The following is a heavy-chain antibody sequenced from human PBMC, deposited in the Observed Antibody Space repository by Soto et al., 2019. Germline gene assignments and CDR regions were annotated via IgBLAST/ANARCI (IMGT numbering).Heavy chain of an antibody. V-gene: IGHV4-59*01. J-gene: IGHJ5*02. CDR2: IYYSGST. D-gene: IGHD4-17*01. CDR3: ARALGYGDYSPWLVDP. CDR1: GGSISSYY. Sequence: SETLSLTCTVSGGSISSYYWSWIRQPPGKGLEWIGYIYYSGSTNYNPSLKSRVTISVDTSKNQFSLKLSSVTAADTAVYYCARALGYGDYSPWLVDPWGQGTLVTV.